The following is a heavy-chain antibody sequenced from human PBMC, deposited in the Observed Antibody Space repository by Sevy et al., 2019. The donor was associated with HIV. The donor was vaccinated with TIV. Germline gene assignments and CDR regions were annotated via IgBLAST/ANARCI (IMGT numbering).Heavy chain of an antibody. D-gene: IGHD3-22*01. CDR3: ARQRASSGYFYFDS. CDR2: IFYSGST. CDR1: GGSISSGDYY. V-gene: IGHV4-30-4*01. Sequence: SETLSLTCTVSGGSISSGDYYWSWIRHPPGKGLEWIGYIFYSGSTYFNPSLKSRVTISLDTSKSQFSLRLGSVTAADTAVFYCARQRASSGYFYFDSWGQGTLVTVSS. J-gene: IGHJ4*02.